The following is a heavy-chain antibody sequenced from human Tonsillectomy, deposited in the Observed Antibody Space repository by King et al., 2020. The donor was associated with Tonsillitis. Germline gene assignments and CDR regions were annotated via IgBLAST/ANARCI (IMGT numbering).Heavy chain of an antibody. CDR2: ISVSGSST. Sequence: DVQLVESGGGLVQPGGSLRLSRAASGFTFHSYTMGWVRQAPGKGLDWVSDISVSGSSTNYADSVKGRFTISRDNSKNTLYMQMNNLRAEDTAVYYCAKDGGVGGAPDAVDVWGQGTMVTVSS. J-gene: IGHJ3*01. V-gene: IGHV3-23*04. CDR1: GFTFHSYT. D-gene: IGHD3-16*01. CDR3: AKDGGVGGAPDAVDV.